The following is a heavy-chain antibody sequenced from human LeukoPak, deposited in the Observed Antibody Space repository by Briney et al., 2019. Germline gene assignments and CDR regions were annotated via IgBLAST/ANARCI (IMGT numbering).Heavy chain of an antibody. J-gene: IGHJ4*02. CDR1: GGSISSSSYY. V-gene: IGHV4-39*07. Sequence: PSETLSLTCTVSGGSISSSSYYWGWIRQPPGKGLEWIGSIYYSGSTNYNPSLKSRVTISVDTSKNQFSLKLSSVTAADTAVYYCARARSRSSGYLRTSEYYFDYWGQGTLVTVSS. CDR3: ARARSRSSGYLRTSEYYFDY. D-gene: IGHD3-22*01. CDR2: IYYSGST.